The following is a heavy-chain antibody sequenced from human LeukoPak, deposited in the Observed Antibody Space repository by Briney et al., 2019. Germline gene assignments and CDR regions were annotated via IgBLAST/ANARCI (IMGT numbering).Heavy chain of an antibody. CDR1: GFTFSSYG. J-gene: IGHJ4*02. Sequence: PGRSLRLSCAASGFTFSSYGMHWVRQAPGKGLEWVAVISYDGSNKYYADSVKGRFTISRDNSKNTLYLQMNRLRAEDTAVYYCAKDRPFVVVVAATPPLFDYWGQGTLVTVSS. CDR3: AKDRPFVVVVAATPPLFDY. CDR2: ISYDGSNK. D-gene: IGHD2-15*01. V-gene: IGHV3-30*18.